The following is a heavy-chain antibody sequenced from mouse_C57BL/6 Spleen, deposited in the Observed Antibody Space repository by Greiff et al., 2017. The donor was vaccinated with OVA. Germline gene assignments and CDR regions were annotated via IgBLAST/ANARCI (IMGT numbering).Heavy chain of an antibody. J-gene: IGHJ4*01. Sequence: VQLQQSGPELVKPGASVKISCKASGYTFTDYYMNWVKQSHGKSLEWIGDINPNNGGTSYNQKFKGKATLTVDKSSSTAYMELRSLTSEDSAVYYCARREDGKDYAMDYWGQGTSVTVSS. CDR3: ARREDGKDYAMDY. CDR2: INPNNGGT. D-gene: IGHD1-1*01. V-gene: IGHV1-26*01. CDR1: GYTFTDYY.